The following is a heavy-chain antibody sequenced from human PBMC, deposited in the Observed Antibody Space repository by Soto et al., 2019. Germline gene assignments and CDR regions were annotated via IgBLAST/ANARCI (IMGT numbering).Heavy chain of an antibody. Sequence: PGGSLRLSCAASGFTFSSYAMSWVRQAPEKGLEWVSAISGSGGSTYYADSVKGRFTISRDNSKNTLYLQMNSLRAEDTAVYYCANLLGGVIVSSSLDIWGQGTMVTVSS. CDR1: GFTFSSYA. D-gene: IGHD3-16*02. V-gene: IGHV3-23*01. CDR3: ANLLGGVIVSSSLDI. J-gene: IGHJ3*02. CDR2: ISGSGGST.